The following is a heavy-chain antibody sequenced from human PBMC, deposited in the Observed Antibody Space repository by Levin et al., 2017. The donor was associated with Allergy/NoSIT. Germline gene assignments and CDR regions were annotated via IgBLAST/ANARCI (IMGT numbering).Heavy chain of an antibody. J-gene: IGHJ5*02. CDR1: GGSISSSSYY. Sequence: SETLSLTCTVSGGSISSSSYYWGWIRQPPGKGLEWIGSIYYSGSTYYNPSLKSRVTISVDTSKNQFSLKLSSVTAADTAVYYCARLGGSGNWFDPWGQGTLVTVSS. CDR3: ARLGGSGNWFDP. D-gene: IGHD6-19*01. V-gene: IGHV4-39*01. CDR2: IYYSGST.